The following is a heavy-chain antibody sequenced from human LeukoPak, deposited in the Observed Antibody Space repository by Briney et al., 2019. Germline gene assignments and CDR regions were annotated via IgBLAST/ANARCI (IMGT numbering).Heavy chain of an antibody. D-gene: IGHD2-15*01. Sequence: SETLSLTCTVSGGSISSYYWSWIRQPPGKGLEWIGYIYYSGSTNYNPSLKSRVTISVDTSKNQFSLKLSSVTAADTAVYYCARASSYCSGGSCSFDAFDIWGQGTMVTVSS. CDR3: ARASSYCSGGSCSFDAFDI. CDR2: IYYSGST. V-gene: IGHV4-59*01. J-gene: IGHJ3*02. CDR1: GGSISSYY.